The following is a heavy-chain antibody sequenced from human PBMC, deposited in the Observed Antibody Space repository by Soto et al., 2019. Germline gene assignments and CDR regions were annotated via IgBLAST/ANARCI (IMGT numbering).Heavy chain of an antibody. Sequence: SVKVSCKASGGTFSIYAITWVRQAPGQGLEWMGGIIPIFGTTNYTHKFQGRLTITADASTSTAYMELSSLRSDDTAVYYCAREAAAGRPRFDLWGQGTLVTVSS. CDR1: GGTFSIYA. V-gene: IGHV1-69*13. D-gene: IGHD6-13*01. CDR2: IIPIFGTT. CDR3: AREAAAGRPRFDL. J-gene: IGHJ5*02.